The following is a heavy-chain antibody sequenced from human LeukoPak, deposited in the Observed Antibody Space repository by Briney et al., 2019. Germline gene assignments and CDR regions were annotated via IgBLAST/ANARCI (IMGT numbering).Heavy chain of an antibody. CDR1: GYSISRGYY. Sequence: SETLSLTCTVSGYSISRGYYWGWIRQPPGKGLEWIGSIYHSGSTYYNPSLKSRVTISVDTSKNQFSLKLSSVTAADTAVYYCARSEARYGYAEGYYWGQGTLVTVSS. D-gene: IGHD5-18*01. CDR3: ARSEARYGYAEGYY. V-gene: IGHV4-38-2*02. J-gene: IGHJ4*02. CDR2: IYHSGST.